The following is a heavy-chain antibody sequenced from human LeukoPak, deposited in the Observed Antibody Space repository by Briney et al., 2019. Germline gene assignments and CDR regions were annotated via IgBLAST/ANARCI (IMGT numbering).Heavy chain of an antibody. CDR3: ARMPIVGATTFDY. CDR2: IYHSGST. Sequence: SETLSLTCAVSGYSISSGYYWGWIRQPPGKGLEWIGSIYHSGSTYYNPSLKSRVTISVDTSKNQFSLKLSSVTAADTAVYYCARMPIVGATTFDYWGQGTLVTVSS. V-gene: IGHV4-38-2*01. D-gene: IGHD1-26*01. CDR1: GYSISSGYY. J-gene: IGHJ4*02.